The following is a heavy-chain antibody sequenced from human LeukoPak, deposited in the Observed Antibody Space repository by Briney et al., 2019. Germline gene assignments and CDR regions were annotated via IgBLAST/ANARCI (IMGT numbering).Heavy chain of an antibody. CDR3: ATSRSRFLEWANAFDI. V-gene: IGHV1-24*01. CDR2: FDTEDGET. Sequence: GASVKVSCKVSGYTLTELSMHWVRQSPGTGLEWMGGFDTEDGETIYAQKFQGRVTMTEDTSTDTAYMELSSLRSEDTAVYYCATSRSRFLEWANAFDIWGQGTMVTVSS. D-gene: IGHD3-3*01. J-gene: IGHJ3*02. CDR1: GYTLTELS.